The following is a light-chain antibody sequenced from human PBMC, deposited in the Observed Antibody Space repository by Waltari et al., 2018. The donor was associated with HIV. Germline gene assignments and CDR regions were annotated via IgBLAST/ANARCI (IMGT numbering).Light chain of an antibody. CDR3: QQTYTLPLT. V-gene: IGKV1-39*01. CDR1: QHIDSY. Sequence: DIQLTQSPSSLSASIGDRVTLTCRTSQHIDSYLNWYQQLTGKAPSLFISFASTLHTGVPSRFSATGSGTTFSLAIASLQPNDVATYYCQQTYTLPLTFGGGTTVEI. CDR2: FAS. J-gene: IGKJ4*01.